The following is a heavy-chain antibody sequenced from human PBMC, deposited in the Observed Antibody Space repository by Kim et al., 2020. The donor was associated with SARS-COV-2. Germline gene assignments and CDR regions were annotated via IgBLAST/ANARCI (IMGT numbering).Heavy chain of an antibody. Sequence: SVKVSCKASGGTFSSYAISWVRQAPGQGLEWMGGIIPIFGTAHYAQKFQGRVTITADESTSTAYMELSSLRSEDTAVYYCARARYSSSWHYYYYGMDVWGQGTTVTVS. V-gene: IGHV1-69*13. CDR3: ARARYSSSWHYYYYGMDV. J-gene: IGHJ6*02. CDR2: IIPIFGTA. D-gene: IGHD6-13*01. CDR1: GGTFSSYA.